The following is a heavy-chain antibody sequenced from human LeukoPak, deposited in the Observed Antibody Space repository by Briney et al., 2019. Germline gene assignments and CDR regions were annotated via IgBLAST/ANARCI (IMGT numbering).Heavy chain of an antibody. CDR2: IFNTGNT. J-gene: IGHJ4*02. CDR3: ASRPADTTWYGVFDY. CDR1: GGSINSHY. Sequence: PSETLSLTCSVSGGSINSHYWSWIRQPPGKRLEWIGYIFNTGNTNYNPSLASRVTMPVDTSRAQFFLRLSPVTAADTAIYYCASRPADTTWYGVFDYWSQGTLVIVSS. D-gene: IGHD3-10*01. V-gene: IGHV4-59*11.